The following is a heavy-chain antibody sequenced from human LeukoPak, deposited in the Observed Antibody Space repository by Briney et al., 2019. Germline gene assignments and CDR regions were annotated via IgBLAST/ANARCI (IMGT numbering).Heavy chain of an antibody. CDR2: IYSGGST. J-gene: IGHJ6*03. CDR1: GFIVSSIY. V-gene: IGHV3-66*02. D-gene: IGHD1-14*01. CDR3: ARIDTTRYYYDYMDV. Sequence: GGSLRLSCAASGFIVSSIYMSWVRQAPGKGLEWVSVIYSGGSTYYADSVKGRFTIPRDNSKNTLYLQMNSLRAEDTAVYYCARIDTTRYYYDYMDVWGKGTTVTVSS.